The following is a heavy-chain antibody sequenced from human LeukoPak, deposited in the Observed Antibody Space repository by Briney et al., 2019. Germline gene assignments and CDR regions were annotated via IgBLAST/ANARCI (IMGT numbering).Heavy chain of an antibody. CDR3: ARGGAPVAGLHFDY. V-gene: IGHV4-4*07. D-gene: IGHD6-19*01. Sequence: SETLSLTCTVSGGSISSYYWSWIRQPAGKGLEWIGRIYTSGSTNYNPSLKSRVTMSVDTSKNQFSLKLSSVTAADTAVYYCARGGAPVAGLHFDYWGQGTLDTVSS. CDR1: GGSISSYY. CDR2: IYTSGST. J-gene: IGHJ4*02.